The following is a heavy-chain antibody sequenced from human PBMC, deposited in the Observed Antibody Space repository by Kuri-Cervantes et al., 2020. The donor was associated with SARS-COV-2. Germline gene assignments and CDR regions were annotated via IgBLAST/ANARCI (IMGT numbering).Heavy chain of an antibody. Sequence: GGSLRLSCEGSGFLFNKYAMSWVRQAPGKGLEWVASLSYNSGSTYYAVSVKGRFTISRDNSKNTLYLQMNSLRAEDTAVYYCAKAGGTIPPTADYWGQGTLVTVSS. D-gene: IGHD3-9*01. J-gene: IGHJ4*02. CDR2: LSYNSGST. CDR1: GFLFNKYA. V-gene: IGHV3-23*01. CDR3: AKAGGTIPPTADY.